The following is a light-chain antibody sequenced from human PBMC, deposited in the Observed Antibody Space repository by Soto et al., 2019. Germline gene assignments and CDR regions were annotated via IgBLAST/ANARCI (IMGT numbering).Light chain of an antibody. J-gene: IGLJ3*02. CDR3: SSYTSSSTWL. V-gene: IGLV2-14*03. CDR1: SSDVGAYNY. CDR2: EVS. Sequence: QSALTQPASVSGSPGQSITISCTGTSSDVGAYNYVSWYQQHPGKAPKLMIYEVSNRPSGFSNRFSGSKSANTASLTISGLQAGDEADYYCSSYTSSSTWLFGGGTKLTVL.